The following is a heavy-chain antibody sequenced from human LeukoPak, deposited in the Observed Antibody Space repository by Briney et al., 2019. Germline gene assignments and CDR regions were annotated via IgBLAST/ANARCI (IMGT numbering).Heavy chain of an antibody. V-gene: IGHV4-61*08. D-gene: IGHD6-13*01. J-gene: IGHJ4*02. Sequence: SETLSLTCTVSGGSISSGDYYWSWIRQPPGKGLEWIGYIYYSGSTSYNPSLKSRVTISIDTSKNQFSLKLRSVTAADTAVYYCAREAVAAAEVDYWGQGTLVSVSS. CDR2: IYYSGST. CDR3: AREAVAAAEVDY. CDR1: GGSISSGDYY.